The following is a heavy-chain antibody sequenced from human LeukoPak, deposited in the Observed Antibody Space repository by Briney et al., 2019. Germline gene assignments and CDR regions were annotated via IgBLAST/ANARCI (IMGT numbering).Heavy chain of an antibody. V-gene: IGHV3-23*01. CDR2: ISGSGGST. J-gene: IGHJ4*02. Sequence: GGSLRLSCAASGFTFSSYGMSWVRQAPGKGLEWVSAISGSGGSTYYADSVKGRLTISRDNSKNTLYLQMNSLRAEDTAVYYCARDGVAAAEYWGQETLVTVSS. CDR3: ARDGVAAAEY. D-gene: IGHD6-13*01. CDR1: GFTFSSYG.